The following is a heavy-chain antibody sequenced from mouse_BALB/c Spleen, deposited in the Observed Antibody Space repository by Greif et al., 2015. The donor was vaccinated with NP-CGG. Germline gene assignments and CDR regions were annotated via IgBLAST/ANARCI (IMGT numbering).Heavy chain of an antibody. Sequence: VQLQQSGAELVKPGASVKLSCTASGFNIKDTYMHWVKQRPEQGLEWIGRIDPANGNTKYDPKFQGKATIAADTSSNTAYLQLSSLTSEDTAVYYCARSSYRYPFAYWGQGTLVTVSA. CDR2: IDPANGNT. D-gene: IGHD2-14*01. J-gene: IGHJ3*01. V-gene: IGHV14-3*02. CDR1: GFNIKDTY. CDR3: ARSSYRYPFAY.